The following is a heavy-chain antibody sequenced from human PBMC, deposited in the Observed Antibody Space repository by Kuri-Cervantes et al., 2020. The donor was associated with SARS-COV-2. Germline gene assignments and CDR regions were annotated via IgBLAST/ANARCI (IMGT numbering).Heavy chain of an antibody. Sequence: ASVKVSCKASGYTFTSYGISWVRQAPGQGLEWMGWISAYNGNTNYAQKLQGRVTTTTDTSTSTAHMELRSLRSEDTAVYYCARSGDYYGSGSYYRGPGYYYYMDVWGKGTTVTVSS. D-gene: IGHD3-10*01. CDR1: GYTFTSYG. J-gene: IGHJ6*03. CDR2: ISAYNGNT. CDR3: ARSGDYYGSGSYYRGPGYYYYMDV. V-gene: IGHV1-18*01.